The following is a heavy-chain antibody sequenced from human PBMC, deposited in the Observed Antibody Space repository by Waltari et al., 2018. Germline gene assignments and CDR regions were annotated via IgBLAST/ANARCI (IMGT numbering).Heavy chain of an antibody. D-gene: IGHD2-15*01. CDR1: GYSISNNYY. V-gene: IGHV4-38-2*01. J-gene: IGHJ4*02. Sequence: QMHLQESVPGLVKPSETLSFTSAPSGYSISNNYYWAWIRQSPEKGLEWMAAIHNTGTTYYNPSLNSRITMSVDTPNNQFSLKLNSVTAADTAVYYCARGGYHPANFDFWGQGILVTVSS. CDR3: ARGGYHPANFDF. CDR2: IHNTGTT.